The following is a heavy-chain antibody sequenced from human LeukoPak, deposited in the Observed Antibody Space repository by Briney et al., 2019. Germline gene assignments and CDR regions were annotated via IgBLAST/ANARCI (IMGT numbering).Heavy chain of an antibody. CDR1: GYTFTGYY. Sequence: ASVKVSCKASGYTFTGYYMHWVRQAPGQGLEWMGWINPNSGGTNYAQKFQGRVTMTRDTSISTAYMELSSLRSEDTAVYYCARGDRHSSSWYLLPEYFQHWGQGTLVTVSS. CDR3: ARGDRHSSSWYLLPEYFQH. D-gene: IGHD6-13*01. CDR2: INPNSGGT. J-gene: IGHJ1*01. V-gene: IGHV1-2*02.